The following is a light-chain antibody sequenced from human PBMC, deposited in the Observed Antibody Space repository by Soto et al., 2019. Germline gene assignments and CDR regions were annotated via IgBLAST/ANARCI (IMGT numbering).Light chain of an antibody. J-gene: IGKJ5*01. CDR1: QSVSIH. Sequence: ETVMTQSRGTLSVSLGERTTLACRASQSVSIHLAWYQQKPGQAHRLIIYDTSTRATGIPARFSGSGSGTEFTLTISRLQSEDFAVYYGQQYRNWPTITFGQGTRLEIK. CDR2: DTS. CDR3: QQYRNWPTIT. V-gene: IGKV3-15*01.